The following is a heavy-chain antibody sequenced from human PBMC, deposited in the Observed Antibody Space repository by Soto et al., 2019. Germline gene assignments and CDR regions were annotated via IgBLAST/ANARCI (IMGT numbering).Heavy chain of an antibody. V-gene: IGHV1-2*02. CDR3: ARVLTWLDRCFDY. Sequence: GASVKVSCKASGYTFTDYYMHWVRQAPGQGLEWMGWINPNSGGTNYAQKFQGRVTMTRDTSISTAYMELSRLRSDDTAVYYCARVLTWLDRCFDYWGQGTLVTVSS. J-gene: IGHJ4*02. D-gene: IGHD6-19*01. CDR1: GYTFTDYY. CDR2: INPNSGGT.